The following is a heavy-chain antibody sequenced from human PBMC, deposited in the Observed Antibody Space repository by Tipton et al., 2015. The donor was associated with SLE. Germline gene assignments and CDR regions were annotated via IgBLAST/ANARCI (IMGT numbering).Heavy chain of an antibody. D-gene: IGHD2-8*01. V-gene: IGHV3-48*01. CDR2: ISSSSSTI. CDR3: ARDPADMYFDY. Sequence: SLRLSCAASGFTFSSYSMNWVRQAPGKGLEWVSYISSSSSTIYYADSVKGRFTISRDNAKNSLYLQMNSLRAEDTAVYYCARDPADMYFDYWGQGTLVTVSS. J-gene: IGHJ4*02. CDR1: GFTFSSYS.